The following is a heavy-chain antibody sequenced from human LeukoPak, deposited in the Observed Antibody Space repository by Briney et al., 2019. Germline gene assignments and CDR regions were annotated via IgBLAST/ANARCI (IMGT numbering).Heavy chain of an antibody. D-gene: IGHD3-22*01. CDR1: GGSVSSYY. V-gene: IGHV4-59*02. Sequence: SETLSLTCIVSGGSVSSYYWTWIRQPPGKGLEWIGYIYNSGSTNYNPSLKSRVTISVDTSKNQFSLKLSSVTAADTAVYYCARDTDSSGHYDSWGQGTLVTVSS. CDR3: ARDTDSSGHYDS. CDR2: IYNSGST. J-gene: IGHJ5*01.